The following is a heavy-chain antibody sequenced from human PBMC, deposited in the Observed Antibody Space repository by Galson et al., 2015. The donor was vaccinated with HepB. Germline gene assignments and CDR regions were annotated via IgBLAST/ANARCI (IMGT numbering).Heavy chain of an antibody. CDR2: ISYDGSNK. Sequence: SLRLSCAASGFTFSSYAMHWVRQAPGKGLEWVAVISYDGSNKYYADSVKGRFTISRDNSKNTLYLQMNSLRAEDTAVYYCARDWEGPVYSSSWPRFDPWGQGTLVTVSS. V-gene: IGHV3-30-3*01. CDR1: GFTFSSYA. D-gene: IGHD6-13*01. CDR3: ARDWEGPVYSSSWPRFDP. J-gene: IGHJ5*02.